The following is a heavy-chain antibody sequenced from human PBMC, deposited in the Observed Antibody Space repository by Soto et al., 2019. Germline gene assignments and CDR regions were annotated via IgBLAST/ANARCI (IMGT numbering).Heavy chain of an antibody. CDR2: ISGSDGKT. CDR3: ARWSYRDY. D-gene: IGHD3-10*01. V-gene: IGHV3-23*01. J-gene: IGHJ4*02. CDR1: GFSFGSYA. Sequence: PGGSLRLSCVASGFSFGSYALTWVRQAPGKGLEWVSTISGSDGKTFYADAVKGRLSISIDISQSTLYLQMNSLRADDTAIYYCARWSYRDYWRQGPRVTVS.